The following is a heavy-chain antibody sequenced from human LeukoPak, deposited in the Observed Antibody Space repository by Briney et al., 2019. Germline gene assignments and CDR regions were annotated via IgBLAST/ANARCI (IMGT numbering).Heavy chain of an antibody. V-gene: IGHV4-4*07. CDR1: SGSLNSQF. J-gene: IGHJ5*02. CDR2: IYSSAST. Sequence: SETLSLTCTVSSGSLNSQFWSWIRQPAGRGLEWIGRIYSSASTDYSPSLRSRVTMSVDMSNNQFSLKLSSVTAADTAVYYCARGSYGSRGKAYFDPWGQGTLVTVSS. CDR3: ARGSYGSRGKAYFDP. D-gene: IGHD3-10*01.